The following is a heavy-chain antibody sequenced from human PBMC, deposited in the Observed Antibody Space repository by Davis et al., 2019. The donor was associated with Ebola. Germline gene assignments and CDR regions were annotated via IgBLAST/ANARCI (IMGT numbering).Heavy chain of an antibody. Sequence: GESLKISCAASGFTFSSYWMSWVRQAPGKGLEWVSAISGSGDSTYFADSVKGRFTVSRDNSKSTLYLQMNSLRTEDTAVYYCAKVGWFGYWGQGTLVTVSS. CDR1: GFTFSSYW. D-gene: IGHD3-10*01. V-gene: IGHV3-23*01. J-gene: IGHJ4*02. CDR2: ISGSGDST. CDR3: AKVGWFGY.